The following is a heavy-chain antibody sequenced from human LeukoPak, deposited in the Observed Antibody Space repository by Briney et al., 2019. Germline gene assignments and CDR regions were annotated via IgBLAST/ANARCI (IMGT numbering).Heavy chain of an antibody. J-gene: IGHJ4*02. D-gene: IGHD3-10*01. CDR3: ARAFESDYYGSGSYLNVAYYFDY. CDR2: INPNSGGT. V-gene: IGHV1-2*02. Sequence: ASVKVSCKASGYTFTDYYMHWVRQAPGQGLQWMGWINPNSGGTNYAQKLQGRVTMTTDTSTSTAYMELRSLRSDDTAVYYCARAFESDYYGSGSYLNVAYYFDYWGQGTLVTVSS. CDR1: GYTFTDYY.